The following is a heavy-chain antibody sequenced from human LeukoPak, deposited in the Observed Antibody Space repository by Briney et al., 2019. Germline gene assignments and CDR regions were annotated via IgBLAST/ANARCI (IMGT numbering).Heavy chain of an antibody. J-gene: IGHJ4*02. D-gene: IGHD2-2*01. CDR3: ARHVVALTLRSYYFDY. V-gene: IGHV4-39*01. CDR2: IYYSGST. Sequence: KPSETLSLTCTVSGGSISSSSYFWGWIRQPPGQGLEWIGTIYYSGSTYYNPSLKSRVTISVDTSKNQFSLKLSSVTAAETAVYYCARHVVALTLRSYYFDYWGQGTLVTVSS. CDR1: GGSISSSSYF.